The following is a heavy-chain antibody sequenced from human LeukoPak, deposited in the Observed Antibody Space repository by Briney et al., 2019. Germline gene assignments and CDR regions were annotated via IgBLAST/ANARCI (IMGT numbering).Heavy chain of an antibody. J-gene: IGHJ6*02. V-gene: IGHV4-34*01. CDR1: GGSFSGYY. Sequence: PSETLSLTCAVYGGSFSGYYWSWIRQPPGKGLEWIGEINHSGSTNYNPSLESRVTISVDTSKNQFSLKLSSVTAADTAVYYCASVRGNYYGMDVWGQGTTVTVSS. CDR3: ASVRGNYYGMDV. CDR2: INHSGST.